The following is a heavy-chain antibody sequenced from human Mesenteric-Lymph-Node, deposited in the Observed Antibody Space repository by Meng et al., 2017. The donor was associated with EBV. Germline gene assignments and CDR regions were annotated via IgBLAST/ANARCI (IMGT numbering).Heavy chain of an antibody. Sequence: QVDLRRWGPGLVRPWRTLPLPCAASGDHINGRPFWGWVRQPPGKGLEWIAEIYQSGATGHNPSLQSRVTISLDKAKNQFSLHLSSVTAADTAVYFCARASQLCSSCNSARWFESWGQGILVTVSS. CDR3: ARASQLCSSCNSARWFES. D-gene: IGHD6-13*01. V-gene: IGHV4-4*02. J-gene: IGHJ5*01. CDR1: GDHINGRPF. CDR2: IYQSGAT.